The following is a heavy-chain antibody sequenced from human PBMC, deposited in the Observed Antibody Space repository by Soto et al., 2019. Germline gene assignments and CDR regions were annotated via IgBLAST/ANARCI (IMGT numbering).Heavy chain of an antibody. J-gene: IGHJ3*02. V-gene: IGHV3-48*03. CDR2: ISSSGSTI. D-gene: IGHD3-22*01. CDR3: ARINYYDSSGYDDAFDI. Sequence: SLRLSCAASGFTFSSYEMNWVRQAPGKGLEWVSYISSSGSTIYYADSVKGRFTISRDNAKNSLYLQMNSLRAEDTAVYYCARINYYDSSGYDDAFDIWGQGPMVTVSS. CDR1: GFTFSSYE.